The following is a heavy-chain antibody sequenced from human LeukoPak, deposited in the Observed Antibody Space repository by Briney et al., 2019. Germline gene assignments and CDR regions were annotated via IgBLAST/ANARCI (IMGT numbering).Heavy chain of an antibody. Sequence: GGSLRLSCAASGLRFSDYYVSWIRQAPGKGLEWVANINEDGSEKYYLDSVRGRFTISRDNAKNSLYLQMDSLRAEDTAVYYCARLLVYGSGAEAFDYWGQGALVTVSS. CDR2: INEDGSEK. CDR1: GLRFSDYY. J-gene: IGHJ4*02. V-gene: IGHV3-7*01. CDR3: ARLLVYGSGAEAFDY. D-gene: IGHD3-10*01.